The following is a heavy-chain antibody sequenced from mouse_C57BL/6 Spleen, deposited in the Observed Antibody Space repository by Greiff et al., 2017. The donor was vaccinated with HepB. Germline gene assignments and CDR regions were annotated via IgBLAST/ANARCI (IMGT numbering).Heavy chain of an antibody. D-gene: IGHD2-3*01. CDR3: ARGGIYDGYYAWFAY. Sequence: HVKQPGAELVKPGASVKLSCKASGYTFTSYWMHWVKQRPGRGLEWIGRIDPNSGGTKYNEKFKSKATLTVDKPSSTAYMQRSSLTSEDSAVYYCARGGIYDGYYAWFAYWGQGTLVTVSA. CDR2: IDPNSGGT. V-gene: IGHV1-72*01. CDR1: GYTFTSYW. J-gene: IGHJ3*01.